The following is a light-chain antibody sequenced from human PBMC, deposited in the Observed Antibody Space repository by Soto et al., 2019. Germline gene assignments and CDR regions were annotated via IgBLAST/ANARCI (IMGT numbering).Light chain of an antibody. J-gene: IGLJ1*01. CDR1: SSDVGGYDY. V-gene: IGLV2-14*01. Sequence: QSVLTQPASVSGSPGQSITISCTGTSSDVGGYDYVSWYQQHPGKAPKLMIYDVTNRPSGVSNRFSGSKSGNTASLTISGLQVEDEADYYCISYARHNIYVFGTGTKVTVL. CDR2: DVT. CDR3: ISYARHNIYV.